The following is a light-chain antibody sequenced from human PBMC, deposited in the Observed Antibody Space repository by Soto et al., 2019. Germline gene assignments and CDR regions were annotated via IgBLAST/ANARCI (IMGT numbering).Light chain of an antibody. CDR1: SSNIGSNT. J-gene: IGLJ7*01. V-gene: IGLV1-44*01. Sequence: QSVLTQPPSASGTPGQRVTISCSGSSSNIGSNTVNWYQQLPGKAPKLLIYSNNQRPSGVPDRFSGSKSGTSASLAISGLQSEDEADYYCAAWDDSLNGFVVFGGGTQLTVL. CDR3: AAWDDSLNGFVV. CDR2: SNN.